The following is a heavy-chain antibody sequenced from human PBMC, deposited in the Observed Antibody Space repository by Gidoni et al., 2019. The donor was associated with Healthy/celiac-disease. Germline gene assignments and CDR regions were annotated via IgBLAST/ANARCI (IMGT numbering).Heavy chain of an antibody. CDR2: IYSGGST. CDR1: GFTVSSNY. D-gene: IGHD1-26*01. CDR3: ARDGMEPYYGMDV. V-gene: IGHV3-66*01. J-gene: IGHJ6*02. Sequence: EVQLVESGGGLVQPGGSLRLSCAASGFTVSSNYMSWVRQAPGKGLEWVSVIYSGGSTYYADSVKGRFTISRDNSKNTLYLQMNSLRAEDTAVYYCARDGMEPYYGMDVWGQGTTVTVSS.